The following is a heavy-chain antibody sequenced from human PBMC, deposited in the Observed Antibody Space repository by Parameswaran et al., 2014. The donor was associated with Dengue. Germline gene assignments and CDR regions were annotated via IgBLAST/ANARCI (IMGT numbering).Heavy chain of an antibody. V-gene: IGHV3-53*01. J-gene: IGHJ3*02. CDR3: AREDHRTDAFDI. Sequence: RWIRQPPGKGLEWVSVIYSGGSTYYADSVKGRFTISRDNSKNTLYLQMNSLRAEDTAVYYCAREDHRTDAFDIWGQGTMVTVSS. CDR2: IYSGGST. D-gene: IGHD1-14*01.